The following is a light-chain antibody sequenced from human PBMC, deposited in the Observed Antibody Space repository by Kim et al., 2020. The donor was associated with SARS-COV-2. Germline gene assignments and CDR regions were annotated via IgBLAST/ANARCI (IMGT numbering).Light chain of an antibody. V-gene: IGKV1-27*01. CDR2: AAS. CDR3: QKYDTAPWT. J-gene: IGKJ1*01. Sequence: AAVGDRVTITCRASQDIANSLAWYQQKPGTVPKLLIYAASTLQSGVPSRFSGSGSGTEFTLTIGSLQTEDVATYYCQKYDTAPWTFGPGTKVDIK. CDR1: QDIANS.